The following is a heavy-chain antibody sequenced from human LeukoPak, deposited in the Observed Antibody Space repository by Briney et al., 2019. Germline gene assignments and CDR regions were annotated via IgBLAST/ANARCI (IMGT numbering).Heavy chain of an antibody. D-gene: IGHD6-19*01. V-gene: IGHV1-69*05. J-gene: IGHJ4*02. Sequence: GASVKVSCKASGGTFRSYAISWVRQAPGQGLEWMGGIIPIFGTANYAQKFQGRVTITTDESTSTAYMELSSLRSEDTAVYYCAGDGGGWYIYWGQGTLVTVSS. CDR1: GGTFRSYA. CDR3: AGDGGGWYIY. CDR2: IIPIFGTA.